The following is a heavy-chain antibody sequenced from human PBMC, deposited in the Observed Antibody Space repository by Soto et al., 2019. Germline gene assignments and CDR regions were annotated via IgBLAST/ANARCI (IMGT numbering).Heavy chain of an antibody. CDR1: GLTFSSYE. J-gene: IGHJ2*01. D-gene: IGHD2-15*01. CDR3: ARDGRIRRPDWYFDL. CDR2: ISRSSSTI. Sequence: GGSLRLSCAASGLTFSSYEMNWVRQAPGKGLEWVSYISRSSSTIYYADSVKGRVTISRDNAKNSLYLQMNSLRAEDTAVYYCARDGRIRRPDWYFDLWGRGTLVTVSS. V-gene: IGHV3-48*03.